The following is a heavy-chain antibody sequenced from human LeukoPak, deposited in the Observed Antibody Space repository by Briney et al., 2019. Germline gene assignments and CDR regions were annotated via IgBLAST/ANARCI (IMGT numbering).Heavy chain of an antibody. D-gene: IGHD2-2*01. CDR2: INPNSGGT. J-gene: IGHJ6*02. V-gene: IGHV1-2*02. CDR1: GYTFTGYY. CDR3: ARDFQDIVVVLGMDV. Sequence: ASVKVSCKASGYTFTGYYMHWVRQAPGQGLEWMGWINPNSGGTNYAQKFQGRVTMTRGTSISTAYMELSRLRSDDTAVYYCARDFQDIVVVLGMDVWGQGTTVTVSS.